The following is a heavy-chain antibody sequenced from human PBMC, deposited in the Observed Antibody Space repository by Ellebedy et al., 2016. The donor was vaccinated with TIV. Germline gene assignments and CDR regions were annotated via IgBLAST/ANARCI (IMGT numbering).Heavy chain of an antibody. CDR2: IYYSGST. V-gene: IGHV4-39*07. J-gene: IGHJ6*02. CDR3: ARDHVGYCSGGSCYGYYYYGMDV. D-gene: IGHD2-15*01. CDR1: GGSISSSSYY. Sequence: SETLSLXXTVSGGSISSSSYYWGWIRQPPGKGLEWIGSIYYSGSTYYNPSLKSRVTISVDTSKNQFSLKLSSVTAADTAVYYCARDHVGYCSGGSCYGYYYYGMDVWGQGTTVTVSS.